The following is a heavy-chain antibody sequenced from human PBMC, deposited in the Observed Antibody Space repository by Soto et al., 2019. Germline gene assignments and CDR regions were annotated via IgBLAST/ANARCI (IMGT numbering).Heavy chain of an antibody. CDR1: GGSISSSSYY. V-gene: IGHV4-39*01. Sequence: SETLSLTCTVSGGSISSSSYYWGWIRQPPGKGLEWIGSIYYSGSTYYNPSLKSRVTISVDTSKNQFSLKLSSVTAADTAVYYCASFYLWFGELLSLWGQGTLVTVSS. D-gene: IGHD3-10*01. J-gene: IGHJ4*02. CDR3: ASFYLWFGELLSL. CDR2: IYYSGST.